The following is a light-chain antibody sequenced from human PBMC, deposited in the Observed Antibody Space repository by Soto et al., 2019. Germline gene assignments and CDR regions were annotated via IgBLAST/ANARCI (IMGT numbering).Light chain of an antibody. J-gene: IGKJ1*01. CDR3: QQYGSSPWT. CDR2: GAS. Sequence: EIVLTQSPGTLSLSPGERATLSCRASQSVSSNYLAWYQQKPGQAPRPLLYGASSRATGIPDRFSGSGAGTDFTLTISRLVPEDFAVYYCQQYGSSPWTLGQGTKVDIK. CDR1: QSVSSNY. V-gene: IGKV3-20*01.